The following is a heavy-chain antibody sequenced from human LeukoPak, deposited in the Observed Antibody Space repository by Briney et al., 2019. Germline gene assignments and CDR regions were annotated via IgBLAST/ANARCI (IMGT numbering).Heavy chain of an antibody. CDR2: ISSSSNAI. CDR1: GFTFSSYA. J-gene: IGHJ4*02. Sequence: GGSLRLSCAASGFTFSSYAMSWVRQGPGKGLEWVAYISSSSNAIYYADSVKGRFTISRDNAKNSLSLQVNSLRAEDTAVYYCAREVKYYYGSGQVDYWGQGTLVTVSS. D-gene: IGHD3-10*01. V-gene: IGHV3-48*04. CDR3: AREVKYYYGSGQVDY.